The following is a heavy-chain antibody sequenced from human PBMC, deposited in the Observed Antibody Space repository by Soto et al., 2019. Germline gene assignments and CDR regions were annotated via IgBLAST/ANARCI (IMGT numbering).Heavy chain of an antibody. J-gene: IGHJ5*02. V-gene: IGHV4-4*02. D-gene: IGHD3-22*01. CDR2: IYHSGST. CDR3: ARLQYYYDSSGINEGTFDP. CDR1: GGSISSSNW. Sequence: SETLSLTCAVSGGSISSSNWWSWVRQPPGKGLEWIGEIYHSGSTNYNPSLKSRVTISVDKSKNPFSLKLSSVTAADTAVYYCARLQYYYDSSGINEGTFDPWGQGTLVTVSS.